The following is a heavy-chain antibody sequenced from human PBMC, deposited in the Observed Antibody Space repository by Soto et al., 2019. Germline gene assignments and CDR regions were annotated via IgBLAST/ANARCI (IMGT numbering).Heavy chain of an antibody. CDR1: GGSISSYY. CDR3: ARFNWACDL. J-gene: IGHJ2*01. CDR2: IYYSGST. V-gene: IGHV4-59*08. Sequence: QVQLQESGPGLVKPSETLSLTCTVSGGSISSYYWSWIRQPPGKGLEWIGYIYYSGSTNYNPSLKSRVTISVDTAKNPSSLKLSSVTAADTAVYYCARFNWACDLWGRGTLVTVSS.